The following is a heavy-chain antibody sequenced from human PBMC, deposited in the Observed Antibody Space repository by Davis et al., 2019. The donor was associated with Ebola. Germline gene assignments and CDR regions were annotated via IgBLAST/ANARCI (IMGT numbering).Heavy chain of an antibody. CDR1: GFTVSSNY. CDR3: AKAAYGSGTLFDY. Sequence: GGSLRLSCAASGFTVSSNYMSWVRQAPGKGLEWVSAISGSGGSTYYADSVKGRFTISRDNSKNTLYLQMNSLRAEDTAVYYCAKAAYGSGTLFDYWGQGTLVTVSS. J-gene: IGHJ4*02. CDR2: ISGSGGST. D-gene: IGHD3-10*01. V-gene: IGHV3-23*01.